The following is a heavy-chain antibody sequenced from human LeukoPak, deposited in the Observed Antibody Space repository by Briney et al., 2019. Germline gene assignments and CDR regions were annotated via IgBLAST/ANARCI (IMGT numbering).Heavy chain of an antibody. CDR3: AKLKTIFGVVIDY. J-gene: IGHJ4*02. CDR2: IRSKANNYAT. V-gene: IGHV3-73*01. CDR1: GFTFSAST. D-gene: IGHD3-3*01. Sequence: GGSLRLSCAASGFTFSASTMHWVRQASGKGLEWVGRIRSKANNYATAYAASVQGRFTISRDDSKNTAYLQMNSLRAEDTAVYYCAKLKTIFGVVIDYWGQGTLVTVSS.